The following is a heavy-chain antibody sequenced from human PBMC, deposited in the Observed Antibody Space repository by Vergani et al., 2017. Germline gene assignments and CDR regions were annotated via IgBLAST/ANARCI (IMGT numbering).Heavy chain of an antibody. Sequence: EVQLVESGGGLVQPGRSLRLSCTASGFTFGDYAMSWFRQAPGKGLEWVGFIRSKAYGGTTEYAASVKGRFTISRDDSKSIAYLQMNSLKTEDTAVYYCTRDAVTIWEHIVVGTAPPVYYCYYYGMDVWGQGTTVTVSS. CDR2: IRSKAYGGTT. CDR1: GFTFGDYA. D-gene: IGHD2-21*02. CDR3: TRDAVTIWEHIVVGTAPPVYYCYYYGMDV. V-gene: IGHV3-49*03. J-gene: IGHJ6*02.